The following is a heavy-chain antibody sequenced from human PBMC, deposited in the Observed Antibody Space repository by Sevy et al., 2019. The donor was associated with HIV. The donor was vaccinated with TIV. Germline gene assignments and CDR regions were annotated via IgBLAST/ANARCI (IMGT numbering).Heavy chain of an antibody. Sequence: GGSLRLSCAASGFTFSTYNMHWVRQAPGKGLEWVSYISSTSNTIYYADSAKGRFTITRENADNSLYLQMKSLRAKDTALYYCARIGMITFGGAARGAFDIWGQGTMVTVSS. CDR3: ARIGMITFGGAARGAFDI. J-gene: IGHJ3*02. V-gene: IGHV3-48*01. CDR1: GFTFSTYN. CDR2: ISSTSNTI. D-gene: IGHD3-16*01.